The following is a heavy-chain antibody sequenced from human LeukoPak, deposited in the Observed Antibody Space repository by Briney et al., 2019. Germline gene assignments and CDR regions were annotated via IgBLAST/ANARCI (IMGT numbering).Heavy chain of an antibody. Sequence: PSETLSLTCTVSGGSISGTAYYWGWIRQPPGRGLEWIATIYYSGTTYYNPSLESRVTIPVDTSKNQFSLKLSSVTAADTSVYYCSRQGVRGTYYYAMDVWGQGTTVTVSS. V-gene: IGHV4-39*01. CDR2: IYYSGTT. CDR1: GGSISGTAYY. J-gene: IGHJ6*02. CDR3: SRQGVRGTYYYAMDV. D-gene: IGHD3-10*01.